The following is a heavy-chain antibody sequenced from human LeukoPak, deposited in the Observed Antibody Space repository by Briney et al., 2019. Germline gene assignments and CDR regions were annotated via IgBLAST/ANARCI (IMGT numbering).Heavy chain of an antibody. CDR2: IKQDGSEK. J-gene: IGHJ4*02. CDR1: GFTFSSCS. D-gene: IGHD3-16*01. CDR3: VGHSDY. V-gene: IGHV3-7*01. Sequence: GGSLRLSCAGSGFTFSSCSMSWVRQAPGKGLEWVANIKQDGSEKYYVDSVKGRFTISRDNAKNSLYLQMNSLRAEDTAVYYCVGHSDYWGQGTLVTVSS.